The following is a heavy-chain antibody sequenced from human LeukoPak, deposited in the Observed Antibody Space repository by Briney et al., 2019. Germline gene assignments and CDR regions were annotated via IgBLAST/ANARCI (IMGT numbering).Heavy chain of an antibody. Sequence: SETLSLTCTVSGGSVSSGDYYWSWIRQPPGKGLEWIGYIYYSGSTYYDPSLKSRVTISVDTSKNQFSLKLSSVTAADTAVYYCASSHDSYGPWGWGQGTLVTVSS. V-gene: IGHV4-30-4*08. CDR2: IYYSGST. CDR1: GGSVSSGDYY. CDR3: ASSHDSYGPWG. D-gene: IGHD5-18*01. J-gene: IGHJ4*02.